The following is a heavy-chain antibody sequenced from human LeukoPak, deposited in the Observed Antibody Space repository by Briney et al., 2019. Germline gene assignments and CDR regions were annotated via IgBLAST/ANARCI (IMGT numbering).Heavy chain of an antibody. CDR1: GGSLNGYY. J-gene: IGHJ6*04. CDR2: IHSSEGT. Sequence: SESLSLTCTVSGGSLNGYYWGWIRQPPGKGLECIGYIHSSEGTAHNASLRSRLTISLDTSKNQFSLTLSSVTAADTVVYYCARHVYGEGMVVWGKGTTVTVSS. CDR3: ARHVYGEGMVV. D-gene: IGHD4-17*01. V-gene: IGHV4-59*08.